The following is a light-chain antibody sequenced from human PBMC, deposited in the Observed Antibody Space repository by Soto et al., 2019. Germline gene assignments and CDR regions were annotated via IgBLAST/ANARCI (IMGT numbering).Light chain of an antibody. Sequence: EIVMTQSPGTLSVSPGERATLSCRASQSVSSNLAWYQQKPGQAPRFFIYGASTRATGIPAKFSGSGFGTEFTLSISSLQSEDFAVYYCQQYQNWPPTFGQGTKVDIK. CDR1: QSVSSN. V-gene: IGKV3-15*01. CDR3: QQYQNWPPT. CDR2: GAS. J-gene: IGKJ1*01.